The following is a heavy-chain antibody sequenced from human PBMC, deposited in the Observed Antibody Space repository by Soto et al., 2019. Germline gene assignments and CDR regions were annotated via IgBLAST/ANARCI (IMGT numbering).Heavy chain of an antibody. CDR3: AGEILSTISNGFDAFDI. CDR2: IYYSGST. V-gene: IGHV4-59*12. J-gene: IGHJ3*02. Sequence: SETLSLTCTVSGGSISSYYWSWIRQPPGKGLEWIGYIYYSGSTNYNPSLKSRVTISVDTSKNQFSLKLSSVTAADTAVYYCAGEILSTISNGFDAFDIWGQGTMVTVSS. CDR1: GGSISSYY. D-gene: IGHD3-3*01.